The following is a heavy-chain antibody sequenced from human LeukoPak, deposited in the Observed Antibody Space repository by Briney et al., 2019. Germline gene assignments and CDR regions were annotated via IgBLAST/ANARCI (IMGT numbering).Heavy chain of an antibody. V-gene: IGHV4-59*11. Sequence: PSETLSLTCAVSTDSFSSHYWTWIRQPPGKVLEWIGYISYIGSTNYNPSLKSRVTISIDTSKNQFSLKLSSVTAADTAVYYCARDVVTVTKGFDIWGQGTMVSVSS. CDR3: ARDVVTVTKGFDI. CDR2: ISYIGST. CDR1: TDSFSSHY. D-gene: IGHD4-17*01. J-gene: IGHJ3*02.